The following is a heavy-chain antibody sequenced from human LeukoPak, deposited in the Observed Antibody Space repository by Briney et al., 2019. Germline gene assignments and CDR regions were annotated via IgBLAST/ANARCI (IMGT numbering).Heavy chain of an antibody. CDR1: AGSISSGDYY. CDR2: IYYSGST. V-gene: IGHV4-30-4*01. Sequence: SETLSLTCAVSAGSISSGDYYWSWIRQPPGKGLEWIGYIYYSGSTYYNPSLKSRVTISVDTSKNQFSLKLSSVTAADTAVYYCARVIVATINWFDPWGQGTLVTVSS. D-gene: IGHD5-12*01. J-gene: IGHJ5*02. CDR3: ARVIVATINWFDP.